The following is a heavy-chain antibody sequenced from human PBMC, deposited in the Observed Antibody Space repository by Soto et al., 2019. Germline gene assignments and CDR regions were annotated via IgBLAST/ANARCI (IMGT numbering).Heavy chain of an antibody. Sequence: QPGGSLRLSCAASGFTFSSYAMSWVRQAPGKGLEWVSAISGSGGSTYYADSVKGRFTISRDNSKNTLYLQMNSLRAEDTAVYYCAREEVVVVPAALFSSSSLYYGMDVWGQGTTVTVSS. J-gene: IGHJ6*02. V-gene: IGHV3-23*01. CDR3: AREEVVVVPAALFSSSSLYYGMDV. D-gene: IGHD2-2*01. CDR1: GFTFSSYA. CDR2: ISGSGGST.